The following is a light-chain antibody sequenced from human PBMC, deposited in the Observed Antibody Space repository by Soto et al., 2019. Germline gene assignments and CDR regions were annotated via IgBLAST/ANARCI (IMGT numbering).Light chain of an antibody. J-gene: IGKJ1*01. V-gene: IGKV3-20*01. CDR1: QTVTTSQ. Sequence: EVVLTQSPGTLSLSPGERATLSCRASQTVTTSQLTWFQQKPGQAPRLLIYETSSRATGIPDRFSGSGSQTDFTLTISRLEPEDFAVYYCQQYGTSPRTFGQGTKVDIK. CDR3: QQYGTSPRT. CDR2: ETS.